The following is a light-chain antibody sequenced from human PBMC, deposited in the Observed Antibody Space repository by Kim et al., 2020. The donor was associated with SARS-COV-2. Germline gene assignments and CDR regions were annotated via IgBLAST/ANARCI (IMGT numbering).Light chain of an antibody. Sequence: IQMNQSPSSVAASVGDRVTITCRASQGIYSYLAWYQQKPGKAPKLLIYPASSLQSGVPSRFIGSAAGTDFTLTISSLQPEDFATYYCQHSHSFPWTFVQGTKVDIK. V-gene: IGKV1-12*01. J-gene: IGKJ1*01. CDR2: PAS. CDR3: QHSHSFPWT. CDR1: QGIYSY.